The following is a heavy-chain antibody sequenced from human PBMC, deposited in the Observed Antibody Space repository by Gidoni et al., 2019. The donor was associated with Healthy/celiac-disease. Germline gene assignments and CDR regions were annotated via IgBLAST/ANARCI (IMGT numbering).Heavy chain of an antibody. Sequence: QVQLQQWGAGLFKPSETLSLTCAVYGGSFSGYYWSWIRQPPGKGLEWIGEINHSGSTNYNPSLKSRVTISVDTSKNQFSLKLSSVTAADTAVYYCARVGYFGMDVWGQGTTVTVSS. J-gene: IGHJ6*02. CDR2: INHSGST. CDR1: GGSFSGYY. CDR3: ARVGYFGMDV. V-gene: IGHV4-34*01.